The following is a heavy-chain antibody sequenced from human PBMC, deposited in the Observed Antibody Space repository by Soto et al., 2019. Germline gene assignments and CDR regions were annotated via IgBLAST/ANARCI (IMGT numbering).Heavy chain of an antibody. CDR3: ARCSMVRGGYSVYMDV. CDR1: SGAFSGYS. Sequence: SETLSRTCAVYSGAFSGYSWSWIRRPPGKGLEWVGGISRIGSTNSNPSLQSRVTISVDAANNQFSLRLNSVTAADTAVFYCARCSMVRGGYSVYMDVWGKGTTVTVSS. D-gene: IGHD3-10*01. J-gene: IGHJ6*03. CDR2: ISRIGST. V-gene: IGHV4-34*01.